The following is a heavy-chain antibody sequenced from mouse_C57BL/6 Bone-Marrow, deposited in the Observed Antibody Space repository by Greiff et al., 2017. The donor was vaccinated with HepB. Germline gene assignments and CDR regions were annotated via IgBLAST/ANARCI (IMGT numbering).Heavy chain of an antibody. CDR2: INPNNGGT. D-gene: IGHD1-1*01. CDR3: ARWGGITTVVDYFDY. Sequence: EVQLQQSGPELVKPGASVKISCKASGYTFTDYYMNWVKQSHGKSLEWIGDINPNNGGTSYNQKFKGKATLTVDKSSSTAYMELRSLTSEDSAVYYCARWGGITTVVDYFDYWGQGTTLTVSS. J-gene: IGHJ2*01. CDR1: GYTFTDYY. V-gene: IGHV1-26*01.